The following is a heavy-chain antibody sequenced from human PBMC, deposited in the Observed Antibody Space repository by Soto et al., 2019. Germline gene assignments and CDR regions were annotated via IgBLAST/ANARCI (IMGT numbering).Heavy chain of an antibody. D-gene: IGHD2-2*01. V-gene: IGHV3-9*01. CDR3: AKEREKAMNHYMDV. J-gene: IGHJ6*03. CDR2: ISWNSGSI. Sequence: GGSLRLSCAASGFIFDDYAMHWVRQAPGKGLEWVSGISWNSGSIGYADSVKGRFTISRDNAKNSLYLQMNSLRVEDTDLYYCAKEREKAMNHYMDVWGKGTTVTVSS. CDR1: GFIFDDYA.